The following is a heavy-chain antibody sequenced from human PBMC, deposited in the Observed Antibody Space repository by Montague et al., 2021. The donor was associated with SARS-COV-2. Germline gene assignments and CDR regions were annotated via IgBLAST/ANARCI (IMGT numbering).Heavy chain of an antibody. V-gene: IGHV4-38-2*02. J-gene: IGHJ4*02. CDR2: NYLHGNA. CDR3: ARGRVTRAGFDY. Sequence: SETLSLTCIVSGYFIGTGYYWGWIRQSPGKGLEWIGSNYLHGNAYYNPSLNSRVTISFDTSNNQFSLRLTSVTTSDTAVHYCARGRVTRAGFDYWGQGIQVIVSS. D-gene: IGHD2-21*02. CDR1: GYFIGTGYY.